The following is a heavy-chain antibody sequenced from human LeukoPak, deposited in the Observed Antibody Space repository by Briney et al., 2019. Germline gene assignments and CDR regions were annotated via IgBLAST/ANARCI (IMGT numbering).Heavy chain of an antibody. CDR1: GGSISSSSYY. J-gene: IGHJ4*02. Sequence: PSETLSLTCTVSGGSISSSSYYWGWIRQPPGKGLEWIGSIYYSRSTYYNPSLKSRVTISVDTSKNQFSLKLSSVTAADTAVYYCARTEWELPPYYFDYWGQGTLVTVSS. CDR2: IYYSRST. D-gene: IGHD1-26*01. CDR3: ARTEWELPPYYFDY. V-gene: IGHV4-39*01.